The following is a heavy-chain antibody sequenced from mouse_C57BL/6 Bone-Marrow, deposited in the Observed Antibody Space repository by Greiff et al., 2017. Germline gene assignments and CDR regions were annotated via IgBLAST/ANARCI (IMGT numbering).Heavy chain of an antibody. CDR3: ARSGIHYGHYCSIAY. J-gene: IGHJ3*01. V-gene: IGHV1-81*01. Sequence: VQLQQSGAELARPGASVKLSCKASGYTFTSYGIRWVKQRTGQGLEWIGEFYPRSGNTNYNEKFKGKATLSADNSSSTSYMELRRLTSASSADYFCARSGIHYGHYCSIAYWGQGTLVTVSA. D-gene: IGHD2-1*01. CDR2: FYPRSGNT. CDR1: GYTFTSYG.